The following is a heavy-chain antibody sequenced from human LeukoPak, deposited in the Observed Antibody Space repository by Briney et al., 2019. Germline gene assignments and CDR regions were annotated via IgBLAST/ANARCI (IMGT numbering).Heavy chain of an antibody. V-gene: IGHV1-8*01. J-gene: IGHJ6*02. CDR3: ARGPVSTHGMDV. CDR1: GYTFTSYD. Sequence: GGSVKVSCKASGYTFTSYDINWVRQATGQGLEWMGWKNPNSGRTGFAQKFQGRLTMTMNTSISTAYMELSSLTSEDTAVYYCARGPVSTHGMDVWGQGTTVTVSS. D-gene: IGHD2-2*01. CDR2: KNPNSGRT.